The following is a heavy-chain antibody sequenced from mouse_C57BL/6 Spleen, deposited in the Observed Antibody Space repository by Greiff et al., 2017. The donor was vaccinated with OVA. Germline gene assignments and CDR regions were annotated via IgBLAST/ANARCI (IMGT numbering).Heavy chain of an antibody. V-gene: IGHV5-17*01. CDR3: ARNGKTPYAMDY. Sequence: EVQLVESGGGLVKPGGSLKLSCAASGFTFSDYGMHWVRQAPEKGLEWVAYISSGSSTIYYADTVKGRFTISRDNAKNTLFLQMTSLRSEDTAMYYCARNGKTPYAMDYWGQGTSVTVSS. CDR1: GFTFSDYG. D-gene: IGHD2-1*01. CDR2: ISSGSSTI. J-gene: IGHJ4*01.